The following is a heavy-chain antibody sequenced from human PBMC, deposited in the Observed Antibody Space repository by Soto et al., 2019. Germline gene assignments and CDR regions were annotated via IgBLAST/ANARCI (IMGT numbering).Heavy chain of an antibody. CDR1: GFPFRSSV. J-gene: IGHJ5*02. Sequence: LSCAASGFPFRSSVMYGVRQATGTGLVWFSRINREGNSTNDADSVKGRFTVSRDNAKNTLYLQMNSLRAEDTAVYYCARGLGGYLDHWGQGTLITVSP. V-gene: IGHV3-74*01. CDR2: INREGNST. D-gene: IGHD3-16*01. CDR3: ARGLGGYLDH.